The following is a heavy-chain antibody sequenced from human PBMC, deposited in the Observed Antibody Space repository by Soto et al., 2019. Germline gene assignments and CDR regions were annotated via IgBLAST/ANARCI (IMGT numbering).Heavy chain of an antibody. CDR1: GGSISSGHYS. D-gene: IGHD2-2*01. J-gene: IGHJ4*02. CDR3: ASSQSQLLSAYFDY. CDR2: IYHSGST. Sequence: SETLSLTCAVSGGSISSGHYSWSWTRQPPGKGLEWIGYIYHSGSTYYNPSLKSRVTISVDRSKNQFSLNLSSVTAADTAVYYCASSQSQLLSAYFDYWGQGTLVTVSS. V-gene: IGHV4-30-2*01.